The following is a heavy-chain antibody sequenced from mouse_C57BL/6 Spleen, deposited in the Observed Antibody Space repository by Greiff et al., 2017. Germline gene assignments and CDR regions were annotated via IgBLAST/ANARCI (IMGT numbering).Heavy chain of an antibody. V-gene: IGHV1-52*01. CDR2: IDPSDSET. Sequence: QVQLQQPGAELVRPGSSVKLSCKASGYTFTSYWMHWVKQRPIQGLEWIGNIDPSDSETNYNQKFKDKATLTVDKSSSTAYMQLSSLTSEDSAVYYCALELGYYFDYWGQGTTLTVSS. CDR3: ALELGYYFDY. CDR1: GYTFTSYW. J-gene: IGHJ2*01.